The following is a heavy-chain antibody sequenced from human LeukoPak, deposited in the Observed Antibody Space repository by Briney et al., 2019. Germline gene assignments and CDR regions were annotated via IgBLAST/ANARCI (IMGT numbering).Heavy chain of an antibody. Sequence: PGGSLRLSCAASGFTFSNYGMHWVRQAPGKGLEWVAVISYDGSNKYYTDSVKGRFTISRDNSKNTLYLQMNSLRAEDTAVYYCARDRGIQLWLLDHFDYWGQGTRVTVSS. V-gene: IGHV3-30*03. CDR1: GFTFSNYG. D-gene: IGHD5-18*01. CDR2: ISYDGSNK. J-gene: IGHJ4*02. CDR3: ARDRGIQLWLLDHFDY.